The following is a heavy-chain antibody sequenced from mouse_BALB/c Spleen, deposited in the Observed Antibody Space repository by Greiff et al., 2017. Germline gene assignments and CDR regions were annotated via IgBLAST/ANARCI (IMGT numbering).Heavy chain of an antibody. CDR3: ARSRRTETDY. V-gene: IGHV1S135*01. CDR1: GYAFTSYN. J-gene: IGHJ2*01. Sequence: VQLKQSGPELVKPGASVKVSCTASGYAFTSYNMHWVKQSHGKSLEWIGYIDPYNGGTNYNQKFKGKATLTVDKSSSTAYLHLNSLTSEDSAIYYCARSRRTETDYWGQGTTLTVSS. D-gene: IGHD4-1*01. CDR2: IDPYNGGT.